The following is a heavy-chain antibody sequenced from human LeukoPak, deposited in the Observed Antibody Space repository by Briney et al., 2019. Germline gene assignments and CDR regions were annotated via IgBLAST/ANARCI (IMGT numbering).Heavy chain of an antibody. Sequence: SVKVSCKASGGTFSSYAISWVRQAPGQGLEWMGGIIPIFGTANYAQKFQGRVTITADESTSTAYLELSSLRSEDTAVYYCALRRYCSGGSCYSGNYWGQGTLVTVSS. CDR3: ALRRYCSGGSCYSGNY. CDR2: IIPIFGTA. V-gene: IGHV1-69*13. D-gene: IGHD2-15*01. CDR1: GGTFSSYA. J-gene: IGHJ4*02.